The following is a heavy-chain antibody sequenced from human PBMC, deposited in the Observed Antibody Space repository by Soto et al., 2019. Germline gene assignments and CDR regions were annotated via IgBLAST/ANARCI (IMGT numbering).Heavy chain of an antibody. V-gene: IGHV1-8*01. CDR1: GYTFTSYD. D-gene: IGHD6-6*01. CDR3: ARRRGKAAQPKRPFDP. J-gene: IGHJ5*02. CDR2: MNPNSGNT. Sequence: QVQLVQSGAEVKKPGASVKVSCKASGYTFTSYDINWVRQATGQGLEWMGWMNPNSGNTGYAQKFQGRVTMTRNTSISTAYMELSSLRSEDTAVYYCARRRGKAAQPKRPFDPWGQGTLVTVSS.